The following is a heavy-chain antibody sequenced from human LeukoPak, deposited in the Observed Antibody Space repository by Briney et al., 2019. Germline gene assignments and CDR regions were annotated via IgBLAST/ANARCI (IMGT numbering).Heavy chain of an antibody. D-gene: IGHD2-21*02. J-gene: IGHJ3*02. CDR1: GGTFSSYA. V-gene: IGHV1-69*05. CDR2: IIPIFGTA. Sequence: SVKVSCKASGGTFSSYAISWVRQAPGQGLEWMGRIIPIFGTANYAQKFQGRVTITTDKSTSTAYMELSSLRSEDTAVYYCARDPAYCGGDCYSNDAFDIWGQGTMVTVSS. CDR3: ARDPAYCGGDCYSNDAFDI.